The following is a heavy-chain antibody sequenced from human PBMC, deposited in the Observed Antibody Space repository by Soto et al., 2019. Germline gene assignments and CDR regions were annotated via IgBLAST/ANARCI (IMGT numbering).Heavy chain of an antibody. J-gene: IGHJ5*02. V-gene: IGHV3-21*06. CDR1: GFTFSVYS. Sequence: GGSLRLSCAASGFTFSVYSIAWVRQAPGKGLEWISSITDRGDIRYADSVKGRFTVSRDNVNNSVHLQMHSLRAQDTAVYYCARFATPTAPWYWFAPWGQGALVIDAS. D-gene: IGHD5-12*01. CDR3: ARFATPTAPWYWFAP. CDR2: ITDRGDI.